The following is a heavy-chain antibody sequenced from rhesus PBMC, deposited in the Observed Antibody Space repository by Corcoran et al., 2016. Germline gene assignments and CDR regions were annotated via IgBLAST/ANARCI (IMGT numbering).Heavy chain of an antibody. J-gene: IGHJ4*01. CDR2: VNGNSGHA. D-gene: IGHD2-21*01. CDR1: GGSFSTYW. CDR3: VRYGCPIGGGCFFFDS. V-gene: IGHV4-80*01. Sequence: QVQLQESGPGLVKPSEPLSLTCAVSGGSFSTYWWDWIRQPPGAGLERIGEVNGNSGHANNNPSRKSRVTMSKEAANKQVCLKLTSVTAADTAVYYCVRYGCPIGGGCFFFDSWGQGVLVTVSS.